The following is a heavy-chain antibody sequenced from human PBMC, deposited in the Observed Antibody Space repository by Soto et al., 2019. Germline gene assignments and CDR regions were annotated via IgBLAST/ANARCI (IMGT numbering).Heavy chain of an antibody. CDR1: GFTFNNYG. V-gene: IGHV3-30*18. J-gene: IGHJ4*02. Sequence: GGSLRLSCAASGFTFNNYGMQWVRQAPGKGLEWVAVISHTGSTTYYTDSVKGRFTISRDNSKNTLELQMNSLRAEDTAVYFCAKEKTAYASSPYDSWGQGTLVTVSS. CDR2: ISHTGSTT. D-gene: IGHD6-6*01. CDR3: AKEKTAYASSPYDS.